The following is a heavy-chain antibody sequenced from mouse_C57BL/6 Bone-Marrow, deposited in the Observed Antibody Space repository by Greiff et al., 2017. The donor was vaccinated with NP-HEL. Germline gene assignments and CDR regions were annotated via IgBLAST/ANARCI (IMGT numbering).Heavy chain of an antibody. J-gene: IGHJ4*01. CDR3: ASRSDIDYAMDY. D-gene: IGHD1-1*01. CDR1: GYTFTNYS. Sequence: LEESGAELVKPGASVKMSCKASGYTFTNYSIEWMKQSHGKCLEWIGNFHPYNDDTKYNEKFKGKATLTVEKSSSTVYLDLSRVTSDDSAVYYGASRSDIDYAMDYWGQGTSVTVSS. CDR2: FHPYNDDT. V-gene: IGHV1-47*01.